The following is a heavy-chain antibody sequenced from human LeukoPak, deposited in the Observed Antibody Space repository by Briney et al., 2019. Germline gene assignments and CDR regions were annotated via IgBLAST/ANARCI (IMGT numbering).Heavy chain of an antibody. D-gene: IGHD5-12*01. CDR1: GYTFTGYY. V-gene: IGHV1-2*02. CDR3: ARDGSGYDWAYDY. CDR2: INPNSGGT. J-gene: IGHJ4*02. Sequence: ASVTVSCKASGYTFTGYYMHWVRQAPGQGLEWMGWINPNSGGTNYAQKFQGRVTMTRDTSISTAYMELSRLRSDDTAVYYCARDGSGYDWAYDYWGQGTLVTVSS.